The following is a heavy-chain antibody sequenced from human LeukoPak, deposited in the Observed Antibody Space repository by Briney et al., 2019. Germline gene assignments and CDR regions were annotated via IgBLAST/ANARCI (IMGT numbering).Heavy chain of an antibody. J-gene: IGHJ6*02. D-gene: IGHD3-22*01. V-gene: IGHV3-21*01. CDR1: GFTFSSYS. Sequence: GGSLRLSCAASGFTFSSYSMNWVRQAPGKGPEWVSSISSSSSYIYYADSVKGRFTISRDNAKNSLYLQMNSLRAEDTAVYYCAMFYYDSSGYYYYYYGMDVWGQGTTVTVSS. CDR3: AMFYYDSSGYYYYYYGMDV. CDR2: ISSSSSYI.